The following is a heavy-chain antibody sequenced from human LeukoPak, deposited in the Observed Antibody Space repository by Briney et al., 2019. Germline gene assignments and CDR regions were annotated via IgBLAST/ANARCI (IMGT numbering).Heavy chain of an antibody. CDR1: GGSISSGGYY. Sequence: SETLSLTCTVSGGSISSGGYYWSWIRQHPGKGLEWIGYIYYSGSTYYNPSLKSRVTISVDTSKNQFSLKLSSVTAADTAVYYCARVGSYYYYGMDVWGQGTTVTVSS. J-gene: IGHJ6*02. V-gene: IGHV4-31*03. CDR2: IYYSGST. CDR3: ARVGSYYYYGMDV. D-gene: IGHD3-10*01.